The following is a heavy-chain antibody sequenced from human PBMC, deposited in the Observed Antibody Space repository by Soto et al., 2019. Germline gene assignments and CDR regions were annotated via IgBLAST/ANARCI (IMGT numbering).Heavy chain of an antibody. Sequence: PSETLSLTCAVYGGSFSGYYWSWIRQPPGKGREWIGEVNHSGSTNYNPSLKSRVTISVDTSKTQFSLKLSSVTAADTAVYYCARGMTRMTYYDFWSGSIHFDYWGQGTLVTVSS. CDR2: VNHSGST. D-gene: IGHD3-3*01. CDR1: GGSFSGYY. J-gene: IGHJ4*02. V-gene: IGHV4-34*01. CDR3: ARGMTRMTYYDFWSGSIHFDY.